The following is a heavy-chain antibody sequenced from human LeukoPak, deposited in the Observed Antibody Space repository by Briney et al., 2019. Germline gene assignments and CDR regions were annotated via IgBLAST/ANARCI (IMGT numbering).Heavy chain of an antibody. Sequence: PGGSLRLSCAASGFTFSSYGMHWVRQAPGKGLEWVAVISYDGSNKYYADSVKGRFTISRDNSKNTLYLQMNSLRAEDTAVYYCARDHPAWELTGFDAFDIWGQGTMVTVSS. J-gene: IGHJ3*02. CDR3: ARDHPAWELTGFDAFDI. CDR2: ISYDGSNK. V-gene: IGHV3-30*19. CDR1: GFTFSSYG. D-gene: IGHD1-26*01.